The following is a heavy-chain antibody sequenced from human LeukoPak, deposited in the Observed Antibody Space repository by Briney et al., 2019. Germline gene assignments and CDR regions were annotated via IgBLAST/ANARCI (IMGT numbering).Heavy chain of an antibody. D-gene: IGHD1-26*01. CDR3: ARGSGSYYDY. V-gene: IGHV4-59*01. CDR1: GGSISRYY. J-gene: IGHJ4*02. Sequence: SETLSLTCTVSGGSISRYYWSWIRQPPGKGLEWIGYIYYSGSTNYNPSLKSRVTISVDTSKNQFSLKLSSVTAADTAVYYCARGSGSYYDYWGQGTLVTVSS. CDR2: IYYSGST.